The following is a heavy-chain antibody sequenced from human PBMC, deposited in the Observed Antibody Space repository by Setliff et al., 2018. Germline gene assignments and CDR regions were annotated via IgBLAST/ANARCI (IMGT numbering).Heavy chain of an antibody. D-gene: IGHD3-3*01. Sequence: PGGSLRLSCAASGFTFSSYWMHWVRQAPGKGLVWVSRINSDGSSTSYADSVKGRFTISRDNAKNTLYLQMNSLRAEDTAVYYCARGQYVGWAGAYNFWSGYTSPNNWFDPWGQGTLVTVSS. CDR2: INSDGSST. J-gene: IGHJ5*02. CDR1: GFTFSSYW. CDR3: ARGQYVGWAGAYNFWSGYTSPNNWFDP. V-gene: IGHV3-74*01.